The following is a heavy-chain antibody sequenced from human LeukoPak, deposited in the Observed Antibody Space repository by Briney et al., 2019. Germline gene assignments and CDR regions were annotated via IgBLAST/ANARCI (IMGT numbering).Heavy chain of an antibody. CDR1: GGSISGFY. J-gene: IGHJ4*02. CDR3: ARRCVAGDCYKY. D-gene: IGHD2-21*02. V-gene: IGHV4-59*08. CDR2: VHYSGST. Sequence: KPSETLSLTYTVSGGSISGFYWNWLRQPPGKGLEWIGFVHYSGSTNYNPSLKSRATISVDTSKNQFSLRLDSVTAADTAVYYCARRCVAGDCYKYWGQGTLVTVS.